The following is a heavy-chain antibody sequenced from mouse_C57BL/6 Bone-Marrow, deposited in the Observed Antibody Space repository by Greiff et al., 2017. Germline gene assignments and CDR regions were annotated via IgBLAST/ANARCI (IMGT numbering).Heavy chain of an antibody. CDR2: IHPNSGST. CDR1: GYTFTSYW. V-gene: IGHV1-64*01. Sequence: QVQLQQSGAELVKPGASVKLSCKASGYTFTSYWMHWVKQRPGQGLEWIGMIHPNSGSTNYNEKFKSKATLTVDKSSSTAYMQLSSLTSEDSAVYYCATYYSNYLAWFAYWGQGTLVTVSA. CDR3: ATYYSNYLAWFAY. J-gene: IGHJ3*01. D-gene: IGHD2-5*01.